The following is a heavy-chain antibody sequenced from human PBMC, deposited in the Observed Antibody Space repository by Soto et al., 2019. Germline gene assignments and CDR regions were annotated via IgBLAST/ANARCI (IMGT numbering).Heavy chain of an antibody. CDR2: IRGEAYGGTT. CDR1: GFTFGDYA. CDR3: IRRGVCSSTSSLDYYSRGMDV. V-gene: IGHV3-49*03. J-gene: IGHJ6*04. Sequence: PGGSLRLSCTTSGFTFGDYAMSWFRQPPGKGLEWVGFIRGEAYGGTTEYAASVKGRFTISRDDSKTIAYLQMNNLKTEDTAVYYCIRRGVCSSTSSLDYYSRGMDVGGKGTSVTVPS. D-gene: IGHD2-2*01.